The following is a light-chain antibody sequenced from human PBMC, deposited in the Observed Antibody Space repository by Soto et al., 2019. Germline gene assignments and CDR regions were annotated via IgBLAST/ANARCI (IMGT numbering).Light chain of an antibody. CDR3: QSYDSSLSGV. Sequence: QSVLTQPLSVSGAPGQRVTISCTGSSXNIGAGYDVHWYQQFPGTAPKLLIYGNSNRPSGVPDRFSGSKSGTSASLAITGLQAEDEADYYCQSYDSSLSGVFGSGTKVNIL. J-gene: IGLJ1*01. V-gene: IGLV1-40*01. CDR2: GNS. CDR1: SXNIGAGYD.